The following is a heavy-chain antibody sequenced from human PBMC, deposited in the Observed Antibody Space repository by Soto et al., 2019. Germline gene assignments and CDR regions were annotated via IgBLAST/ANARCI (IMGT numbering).Heavy chain of an antibody. J-gene: IGHJ4*02. Sequence: VQQVESGGGLIQPGGSLRLSCAASGFTVSNNHMTWVRQAPGRGPEWVSTIYYNDNTYYADSVKGRFTISRHNSKNILYLQMNSLRAEDTAVYYCARGLDSAKVGYWGQGTLVTVSS. CDR1: GFTVSNNH. D-gene: IGHD5-18*01. V-gene: IGHV3-53*01. CDR3: ARGLDSAKVGY. CDR2: IYYNDNT.